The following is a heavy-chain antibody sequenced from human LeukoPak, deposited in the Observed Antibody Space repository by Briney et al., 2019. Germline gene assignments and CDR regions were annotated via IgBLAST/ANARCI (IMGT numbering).Heavy chain of an antibody. V-gene: IGHV1-8*01. CDR3: ARVTKGRVGATLYYFDY. Sequence: GASVKVSCRASGYTFTSYDINWVRQATGQGLEWMGWMNPNSGNTGYAQKFQGRVTMTRNTSIGTAYMELSSLRSEDTAVYYCARVTKGRVGATLYYFDYWGQGTLVTVSS. CDR1: GYTFTSYD. J-gene: IGHJ4*02. CDR2: MNPNSGNT. D-gene: IGHD1-26*01.